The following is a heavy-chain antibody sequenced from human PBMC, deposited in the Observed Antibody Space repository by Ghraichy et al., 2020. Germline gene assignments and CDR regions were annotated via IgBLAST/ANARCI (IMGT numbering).Heavy chain of an antibody. CDR1: GFTFSSYW. Sequence: GGSLRLSCAASGFTFSSYWMSWVRQAPGKGLEWVANIKQDGSEKYYVDSVKGRFTISRDNAKNSLYLQMNSLRAEDTAVYYCARDLPILWFGELLEGAPDVPDSDAFDIWGQGTMVTVSS. V-gene: IGHV3-7*04. CDR2: IKQDGSEK. J-gene: IGHJ3*02. D-gene: IGHD3-10*01. CDR3: ARDLPILWFGELLEGAPDVPDSDAFDI.